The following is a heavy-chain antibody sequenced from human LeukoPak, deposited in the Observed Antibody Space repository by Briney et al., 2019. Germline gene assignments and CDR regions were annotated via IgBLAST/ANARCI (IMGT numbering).Heavy chain of an antibody. D-gene: IGHD5-18*01. CDR1: GGTFSSYA. Sequence: SVKVSCKASGGTFSSYAISWVRQAPGQGREWMGGIIPIFGTANYAQKFQGRVTITADESTSTAYMELSSLRSEDTAVYYCARGIRSTAMVLDYWGQGTLVTVSS. CDR2: IIPIFGTA. CDR3: ARGIRSTAMVLDY. V-gene: IGHV1-69*01. J-gene: IGHJ4*02.